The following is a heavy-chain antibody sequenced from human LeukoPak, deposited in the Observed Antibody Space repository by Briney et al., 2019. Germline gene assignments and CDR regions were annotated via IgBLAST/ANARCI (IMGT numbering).Heavy chain of an antibody. V-gene: IGHV4-39*01. CDR2: IYYSGST. Sequence: SETLSLTCTVSGGSISSSSYYWGWIRQPPGKGLEWIGSIYYSGSTYYNPSLKSRVTISVDTSKNQFSLKLSSVTAADTAVYYCASLSIGQGDYWGQGTLVTVSS. J-gene: IGHJ4*02. D-gene: IGHD2/OR15-2a*01. CDR1: GGSISSSSYY. CDR3: ASLSIGQGDY.